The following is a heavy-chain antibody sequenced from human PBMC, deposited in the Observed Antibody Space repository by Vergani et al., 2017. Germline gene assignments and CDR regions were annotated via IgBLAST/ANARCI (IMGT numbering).Heavy chain of an antibody. D-gene: IGHD7-27*01. CDR2: LCPSGST. J-gene: IGHJ4*02. CDR3: ATGAGPFDI. CDR1: GAPISYWC. Sequence: QVQLQQWGAGLLKPSETLSLTCSASGAPISYWCWSWLRQPAGKGLEWIGRLCPSGSTNYKPSLKSRVTMSIDTSKNQFSLKLTSVTAADTAVYDCATGAGPFDIWCQGTLVTVSS. V-gene: IGHV4-59*10.